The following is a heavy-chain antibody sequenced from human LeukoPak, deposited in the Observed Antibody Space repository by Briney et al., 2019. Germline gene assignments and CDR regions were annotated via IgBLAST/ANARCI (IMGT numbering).Heavy chain of an antibody. CDR3: ARGSWRLVRGAASFES. J-gene: IGHJ4*02. CDR1: AFTFSTYR. CDR2: ISSSSTYI. Sequence: GGSLTLSCPASAFTFSTYRMRWVRQAAGKGLEWVSSISSSSTYIYYADSVKGRFTISRDNSKNTLYLQMTSLRAEDTAVYYCARGSWRLVRGAASFESWGQGTLVTVSS. V-gene: IGHV3-21*01. D-gene: IGHD3-10*01.